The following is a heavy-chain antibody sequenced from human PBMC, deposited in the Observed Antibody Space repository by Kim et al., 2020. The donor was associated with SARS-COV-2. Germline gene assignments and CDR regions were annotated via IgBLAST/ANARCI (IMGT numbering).Heavy chain of an antibody. V-gene: IGHV4-4*02. J-gene: IGHJ6*03. CDR1: GGSISSSNW. CDR3: ASLGYCSGGSCSDMDV. CDR2: IYHSGST. D-gene: IGHD2-15*01. Sequence: SETLSLTCAVSGGSISSSNWWSWVRQPPGKGLEWIGEIYHSGSTNYNPSLKSRVTISVDKSKNQFSLKLSSVTAADTAVYYCASLGYCSGGSCSDMDVWGKGTTVTVSS.